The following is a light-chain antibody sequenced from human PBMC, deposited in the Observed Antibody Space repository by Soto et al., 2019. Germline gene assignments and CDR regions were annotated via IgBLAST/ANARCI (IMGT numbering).Light chain of an antibody. CDR2: LNSDGSH. CDR1: SGHSSYA. Sequence: QSVLTQSPSASASLGASVKLTCTLSSGHSSYAIAWHQQQPEKGPRYLMKLNSDGSHSKGDGIPDRFSGSNSGAERYLTISSLQSEDEADYYCQTWDTGIVVFGGGTQLTVL. J-gene: IGLJ2*01. CDR3: QTWDTGIVV. V-gene: IGLV4-69*01.